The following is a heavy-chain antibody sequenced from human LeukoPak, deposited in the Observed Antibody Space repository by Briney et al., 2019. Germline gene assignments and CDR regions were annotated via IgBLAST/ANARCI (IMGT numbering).Heavy chain of an antibody. D-gene: IGHD3/OR15-3a*01. CDR2: IYYTGTT. J-gene: IGHJ4*02. V-gene: IGHV4-39*07. Sequence: SETLSLTCTVSGGSMNINNYYWAWIRQPPGKGLEWLGSIYYTGTTYYNPSLNHRATISVNTSQNQFSLRLSSVTAAETAVYFCAKDSIRIHTWTTRWGQGILVTVSS. CDR3: AKDSIRIHTWTTR. CDR1: GGSMNINNYY.